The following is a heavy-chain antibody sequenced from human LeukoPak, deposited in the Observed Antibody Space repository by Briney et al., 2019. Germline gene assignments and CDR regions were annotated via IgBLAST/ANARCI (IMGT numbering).Heavy chain of an antibody. Sequence: GSLRLSCAASGFTFINYGMHWVRQAPGKGLAWVAFIRYDGNNKYYADSVKGRFTISRDNSKNTLYLQMNSLRAEDTAVYYCARDGRRSSSWSNWFDPWGQGTLVTVSS. D-gene: IGHD6-13*01. CDR1: GFTFINYG. J-gene: IGHJ5*02. V-gene: IGHV3-30*02. CDR3: ARDGRRSSSWSNWFDP. CDR2: IRYDGNNK.